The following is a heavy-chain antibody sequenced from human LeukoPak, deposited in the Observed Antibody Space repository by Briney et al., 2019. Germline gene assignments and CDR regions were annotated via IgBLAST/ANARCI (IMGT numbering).Heavy chain of an antibody. J-gene: IGHJ4*02. CDR2: ISSGSRHI. Sequence: PGGSLRLSCAASGFTFSSYWMHWVRQAPGKGLEWVSSISSGSRHIYDADSVKGRFTISRDNAKNSLYLQMNSLRAEDTAVYYCASYDSSGYPFDYWGQGTLVTVSS. CDR3: ASYDSSGYPFDY. CDR1: GFTFSSYW. D-gene: IGHD3-22*01. V-gene: IGHV3-21*01.